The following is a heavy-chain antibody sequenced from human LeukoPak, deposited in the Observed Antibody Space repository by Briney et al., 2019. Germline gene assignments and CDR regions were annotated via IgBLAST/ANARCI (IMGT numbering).Heavy chain of an antibody. D-gene: IGHD3-22*01. CDR2: IWFDGIRK. CDR3: ARDLEDSSPFGAFDM. J-gene: IGHJ3*02. V-gene: IGHV3-33*01. CDR1: GFTFSKYG. Sequence: GGSLRLSCAASGFTFSKYGMHWVRQVPGKGLEWVAAIWFDGIRKYYADSVKGRLTISRDNSKNTLYLQMNSLRAEETAVYYCARDLEDSSPFGAFDMWGQGTMVTVSS.